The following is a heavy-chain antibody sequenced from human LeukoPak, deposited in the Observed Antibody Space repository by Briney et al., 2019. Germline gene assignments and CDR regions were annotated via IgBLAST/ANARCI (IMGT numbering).Heavy chain of an antibody. V-gene: IGHV4-39*01. Sequence: SETLSLTCTVSGGSISSSSYYWGWIRQPPGKGLEWIGSIYYSGSPYHNPSLKSRVTISVDTSKNQFSLRLSSVTAADTAVYYCATWRTAKTGFDYWGQGTLVTVSS. CDR3: ATWRTAKTGFDY. D-gene: IGHD1-1*01. J-gene: IGHJ4*02. CDR2: IYYSGSP. CDR1: GGSISSSSYY.